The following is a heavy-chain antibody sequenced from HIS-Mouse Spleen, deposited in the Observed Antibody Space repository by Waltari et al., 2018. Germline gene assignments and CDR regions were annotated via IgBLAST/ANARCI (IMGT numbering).Heavy chain of an antibody. D-gene: IGHD6-13*01. Sequence: QLQLQESGPGLVKPSETLSLPCTASGGSLSSSSYYWCWIRQPPGKGLEWIGSIYYSGSTYYNPSLKSRVTISVDTSKNQFSLKLSSVTAADTAVYYCAREIPYSSSWYDWYFDLWGRGTLVTVSS. V-gene: IGHV4-39*07. CDR3: AREIPYSSSWYDWYFDL. CDR2: IYYSGST. J-gene: IGHJ2*01. CDR1: GGSLSSSSYY.